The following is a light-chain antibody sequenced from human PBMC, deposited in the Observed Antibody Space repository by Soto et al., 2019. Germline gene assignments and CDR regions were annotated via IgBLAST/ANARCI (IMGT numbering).Light chain of an antibody. J-gene: IGLJ2*01. CDR3: GSKAGSNKHVV. V-gene: IGLV1-40*01. CDR2: AST. Sequence: QSVLTQPPSVSGAPGQRVTISCSGNSSNIGAGFDVHWYQQLPGAAPKLLIYASTNRPSGVPDRFSGSKSDTSASLAITGLQIDDEADYYCGSKAGSNKHVVFGGGTKLTVL. CDR1: SSNIGAGFD.